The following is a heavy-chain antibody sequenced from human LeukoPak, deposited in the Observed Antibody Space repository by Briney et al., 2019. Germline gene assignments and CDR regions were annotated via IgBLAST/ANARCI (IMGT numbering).Heavy chain of an antibody. CDR3: ARATYDSSGYYYILPYYYYGMDV. D-gene: IGHD3-22*01. Sequence: GRSLRLSCAASGFTFSSYGMHWVRQAPGKGLEWVAVIWYDGSNKYYADSVKGRFTISRDNSKNTLYLQMNSLRAEDTAVYYCARATYDSSGYYYILPYYYYGMDVWGQGTTVTVSS. J-gene: IGHJ6*02. CDR1: GFTFSSYG. CDR2: IWYDGSNK. V-gene: IGHV3-33*01.